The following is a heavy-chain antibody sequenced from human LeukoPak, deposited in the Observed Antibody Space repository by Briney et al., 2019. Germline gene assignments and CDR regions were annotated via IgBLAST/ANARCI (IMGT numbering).Heavy chain of an antibody. CDR1: GSTFSDYY. CDR2: ISSSGSTI. D-gene: IGHD3-22*01. V-gene: IGHV3-11*04. J-gene: IGHJ4*02. CDR3: ASVDSSGYPDY. Sequence: GGSLRLSCAASGSTFSDYYMSWIRQAPGKGLEWVSYISSSGSTIYYADSVKGRFTISRDNAKNSLYLQMNSLRAEDTAVYYCASVDSSGYPDYWGQGTLVTVSS.